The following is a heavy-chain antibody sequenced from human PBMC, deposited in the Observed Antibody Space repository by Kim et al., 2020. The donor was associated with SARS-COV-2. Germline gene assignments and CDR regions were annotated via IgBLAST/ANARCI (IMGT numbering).Heavy chain of an antibody. V-gene: IGHV3-74*01. D-gene: IGHD4-17*01. J-gene: IGHJ4*02. Sequence: NDADSVKGRFTMSRDNAKNTVYLQMNSLRGEDTALYYCARISTATTPDYWGQGTLVTVSS. CDR3: ARISTATTPDY.